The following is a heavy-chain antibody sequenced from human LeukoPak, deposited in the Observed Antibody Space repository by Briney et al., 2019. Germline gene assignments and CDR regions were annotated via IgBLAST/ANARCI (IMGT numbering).Heavy chain of an antibody. CDR3: AKVPDYYGSGRYH. V-gene: IGHV3-21*01. D-gene: IGHD3-10*01. Sequence: GGSLRLSCAASGFTFRNYAMNWVRQAPGKGLEWVSFISSSSTYIYCADSVKGRFTISRDNAKNSLYLQMNSLRAEDTAVYYCAKVPDYYGSGRYHWGQGTLVTVSS. J-gene: IGHJ4*02. CDR1: GFTFRNYA. CDR2: ISSSSTYI.